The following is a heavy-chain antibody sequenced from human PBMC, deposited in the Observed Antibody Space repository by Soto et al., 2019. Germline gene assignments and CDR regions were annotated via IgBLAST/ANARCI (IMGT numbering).Heavy chain of an antibody. V-gene: IGHV3-7*03. CDR3: ARDIGYSSGPHDAFDI. Sequence: RWSLRLSCSASVFTFSSYWMSWFRQAPGKGLEWVANIKQDGSEKYYVDSVKGRFTISRDNAKNSLYLQMNSLRAEDTAVYYCARDIGYSSGPHDAFDIWGQGTMVTVSS. CDR2: IKQDGSEK. CDR1: VFTFSSYW. J-gene: IGHJ3*02. D-gene: IGHD6-19*01.